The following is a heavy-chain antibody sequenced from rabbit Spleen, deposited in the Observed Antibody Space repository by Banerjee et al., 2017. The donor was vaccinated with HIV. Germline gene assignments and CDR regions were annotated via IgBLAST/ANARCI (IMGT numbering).Heavy chain of an antibody. V-gene: IGHV1S40*01. CDR3: TTMAGSGGYLHL. D-gene: IGHD1-1*01. Sequence: QSLEESGGDLVKPGASLTLTCTASGFTLSSYWMCWVRQAPGKGLEWIACIYAGSSSSPYYASWAKGRFTVSKTSSTTATLQMTSLTAADTATYFCTTMAGSGGYLHLWGPGTLVTVS. CDR1: GFTLSSYW. J-gene: IGHJ4*01. CDR2: IYAGSSSSP.